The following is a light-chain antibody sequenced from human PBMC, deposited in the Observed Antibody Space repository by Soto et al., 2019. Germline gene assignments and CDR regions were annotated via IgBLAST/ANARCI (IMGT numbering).Light chain of an antibody. CDR1: QSGTTY. Sequence: DIQMTQSPSSLSSSVGDRVTISCRASQSGTTYLNWYQQKPGQAPKLLIYAASSLQTGVPSRFSDRGTGTDFTLTISSLQPEDFATYSCQQTYDYPYTFGQGTKMDIK. CDR2: AAS. CDR3: QQTYDYPYT. J-gene: IGKJ2*01. V-gene: IGKV1-39*01.